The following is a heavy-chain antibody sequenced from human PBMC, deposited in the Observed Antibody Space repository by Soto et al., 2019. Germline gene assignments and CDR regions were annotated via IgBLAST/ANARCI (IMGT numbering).Heavy chain of an antibody. CDR2: ISYDGSNK. CDR1: GFTFSSYG. Sequence: QVQLVESGGGVVQPGRSLRLSCAASGFTFSSYGMHWVRQAPGKGLEWVAVISYDGSNKYYADSVKGRFTISRDKSKTTLYPQMNSLSAEYTAVYYCAAQCGGDCRRDYWGQGTLVTVSS. J-gene: IGHJ4*02. D-gene: IGHD2-21*02. CDR3: AAQCGGDCRRDY. V-gene: IGHV3-30*03.